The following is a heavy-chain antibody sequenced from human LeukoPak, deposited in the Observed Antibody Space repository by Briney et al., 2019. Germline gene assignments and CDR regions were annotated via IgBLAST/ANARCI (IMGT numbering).Heavy chain of an antibody. D-gene: IGHD6-19*01. CDR2: IIPIFGTA. J-gene: IGHJ4*02. CDR1: GGTFSSYA. Sequence: GASVKVSCKASGGTFSSYAINWVRQAPGQGLEWMGRIIPIFGTANYAQKFQGRVTITTDESTSTAYMELSSLRSEDTAVYYCAREDSSGWSQFDYWGQGTLVTVSS. V-gene: IGHV1-69*05. CDR3: AREDSSGWSQFDY.